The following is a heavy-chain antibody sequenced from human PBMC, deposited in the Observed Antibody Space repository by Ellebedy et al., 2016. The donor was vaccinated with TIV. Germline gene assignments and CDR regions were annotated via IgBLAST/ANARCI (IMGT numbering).Heavy chain of an antibody. D-gene: IGHD3-10*01. Sequence: GESLKISXAASGFTFSDYYMSWIRQAPGKGLEWVSYISSSGSTIYYADSVKGRFTISRDNSKNTLYLQMNSLRADDTAVYYCAKERIGGGRLDAFDIWGQGTTVTVSS. V-gene: IGHV3-11*01. CDR3: AKERIGGGRLDAFDI. CDR2: ISSSGSTI. CDR1: GFTFSDYY. J-gene: IGHJ3*02.